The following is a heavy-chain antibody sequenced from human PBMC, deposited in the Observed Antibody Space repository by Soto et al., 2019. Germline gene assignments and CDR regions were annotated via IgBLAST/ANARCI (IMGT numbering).Heavy chain of an antibody. V-gene: IGHV3-30-3*01. Sequence: QVRLVESGGGVVQPGRSLRLSCAASGFTFSSYAVHWVRQAPGKGLEWVAVVSYDGSNKYYADSVKGRFTISRDNSKNTLYLQMNSLRAEDTAVYYCARGRRHDYVWGSEDYWGQGTLVTVSS. D-gene: IGHD3-16*01. CDR1: GFTFSSYA. CDR2: VSYDGSNK. J-gene: IGHJ4*02. CDR3: ARGRRHDYVWGSEDY.